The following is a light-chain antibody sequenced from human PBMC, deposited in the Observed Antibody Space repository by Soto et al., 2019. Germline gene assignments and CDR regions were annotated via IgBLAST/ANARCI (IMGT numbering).Light chain of an antibody. CDR1: QSVLYSSNNKNY. V-gene: IGKV4-1*01. CDR3: QQYYSTPPL. CDR2: WAS. J-gene: IGKJ1*01. Sequence: DIVMTQSPDSLAVSLGERATINCKSSQSVLYSSNNKNYLAWFQQKPGQPPKLLIYWASTRESGVPDRFSGSESGTDFTLTISSLQAEDVAVYYCQQYYSTPPLFGQGTKVEIK.